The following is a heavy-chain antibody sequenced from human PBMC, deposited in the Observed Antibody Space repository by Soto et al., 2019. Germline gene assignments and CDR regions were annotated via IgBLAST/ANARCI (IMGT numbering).Heavy chain of an antibody. V-gene: IGHV3-30-3*01. CDR1: GFTFSSYA. CDR3: ARVRIAAARFDP. J-gene: IGHJ5*02. Sequence: QVQLVESGGGVVQPGRSLRLSCAASGFTFSSYAMHWVRQAPGKGLEWVAVISYDGSNKYYADSVKGRFTISRDNSKNTLYLQMNSLRAEDTAVYYCARVRIAAARFDPWGQGTLVTVSS. CDR2: ISYDGSNK. D-gene: IGHD6-13*01.